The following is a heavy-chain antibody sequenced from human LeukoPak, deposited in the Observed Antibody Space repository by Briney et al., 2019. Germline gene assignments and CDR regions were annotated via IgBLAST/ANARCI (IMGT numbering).Heavy chain of an antibody. J-gene: IGHJ5*02. CDR3: ARVGYGSGSYGLWFDP. Sequence: GGSLRLSCAASGFTFSSYSMNWVRQAPGKGLEWVSSISSSSSYIYYADSVKGRFTISRGNAKNSLHLQMNSLRAEDTAVYYCARVGYGSGSYGLWFDPWGQGTLVTVSS. CDR1: GFTFSSYS. CDR2: ISSSSSYI. V-gene: IGHV3-21*01. D-gene: IGHD3-10*01.